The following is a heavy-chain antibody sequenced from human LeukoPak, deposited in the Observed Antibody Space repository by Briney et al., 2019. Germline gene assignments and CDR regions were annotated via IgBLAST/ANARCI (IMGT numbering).Heavy chain of an antibody. V-gene: IGHV3-9*01. CDR1: GFTFDDYA. CDR2: ISWNSGSI. CDR3: AKGRDKYQLLSKNWFDP. J-gene: IGHJ5*02. D-gene: IGHD2-2*01. Sequence: PGRSLRLSCAASGFTFDDYAMHWVRQAPGKGVEGVSGISWNSGSIDYADSVKGRFTISRDNAKNSLYLQMNSLRAEDTALYYCAKGRDKYQLLSKNWFDPWGQGTLVAVSS.